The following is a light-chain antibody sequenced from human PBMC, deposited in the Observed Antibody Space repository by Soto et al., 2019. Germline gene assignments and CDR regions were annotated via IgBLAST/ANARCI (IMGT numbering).Light chain of an antibody. CDR2: EVT. CDR1: SSDVGGYNY. V-gene: IGLV2-8*01. CDR3: HSFAASNNFYFV. J-gene: IGLJ3*02. Sequence: QSALTQPPSASGSPGQSVTISCTGTSSDVGGYNYVSWYQQYPGRAPKLMIYEVTKRPSGVPDRFSGSKSGNTASLTVSGLQAEDEADYYCHSFAASNNFYFVFGGGTKLTVL.